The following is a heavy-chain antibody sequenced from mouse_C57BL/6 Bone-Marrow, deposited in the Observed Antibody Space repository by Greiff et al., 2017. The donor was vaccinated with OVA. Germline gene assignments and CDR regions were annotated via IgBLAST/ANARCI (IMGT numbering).Heavy chain of an antibody. CDR1: GFSLTSYG. V-gene: IGHV2-2*01. J-gene: IGHJ2*01. Sequence: QVQLQQSGPGLVQPSQSLSITCTVSGFSLTSYGVHWVRQSPGKGLEWLGVIWSGGSTDYNAAFISRLSIIKDNSKSQVFFKMNSLQADDTAVYYCASPFCYGYDGFDYWGQGTTLTVSS. CDR2: IWSGGST. CDR3: ASPFCYGYDGFDY. D-gene: IGHD2-2*01.